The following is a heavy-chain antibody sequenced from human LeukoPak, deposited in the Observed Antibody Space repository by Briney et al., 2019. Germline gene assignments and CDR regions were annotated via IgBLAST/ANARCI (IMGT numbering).Heavy chain of an antibody. D-gene: IGHD6-25*01. J-gene: IGHJ4*02. Sequence: GGSLRLSCAAPGFTFSSYEMNCVRRAPGKGLEWVSYISGTDSAIYYADSVKGRFTISRDNAKNSLYLQMNSLRAEDTAIYYCATNPRSRAGFFDYWGQGTLVTVPS. CDR1: GFTFSSYE. CDR3: ATNPRSRAGFFDY. CDR2: ISGTDSAI. V-gene: IGHV3-48*03.